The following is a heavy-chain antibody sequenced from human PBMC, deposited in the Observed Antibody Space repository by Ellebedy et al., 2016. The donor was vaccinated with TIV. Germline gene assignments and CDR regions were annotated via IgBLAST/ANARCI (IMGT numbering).Heavy chain of an antibody. CDR3: ARLYLGGY. CDR2: IYYGST. J-gene: IGHJ4*02. D-gene: IGHD3-16*01. V-gene: IGHV4-59*08. CDR1: GDSISSYY. Sequence: SETLSLTCIVSGDSISSYYWNWIRQPPGKGLEWIGYIYYGSTNYNPSLESRVTMSVDKSKNHFSLRLSSVTAADTAIYFCARLYLGGYWGQGTLVTVSS.